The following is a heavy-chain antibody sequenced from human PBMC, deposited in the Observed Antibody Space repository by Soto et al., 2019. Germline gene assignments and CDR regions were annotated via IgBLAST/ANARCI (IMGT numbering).Heavy chain of an antibody. V-gene: IGHV3-23*01. CDR3: AKDDVSGDGLWLVSA. D-gene: IGHD2-21*02. Sequence: DVQLLESGGGLVQPGGSLKLSCLALGLGFKKYPWIWVRQPPGKGQEGVPGITGSGSSIQYTASVKGRFTISRDNSKNTVYLQMDFLRAEDTAMYYCAKDDVSGDGLWLVSAWGQGTPVTVS. J-gene: IGHJ5*02. CDR1: GLGFKKYP. CDR2: ITGSGSSI.